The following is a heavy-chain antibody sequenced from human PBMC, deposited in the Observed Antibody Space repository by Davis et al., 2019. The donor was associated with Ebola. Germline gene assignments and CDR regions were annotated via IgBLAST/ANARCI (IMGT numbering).Heavy chain of an antibody. CDR1: GFTFSSYA. CDR2: ISGSGGST. J-gene: IGHJ4*02. CDR3: AKDRGMVITFGGVIVTYFDY. D-gene: IGHD3-16*02. V-gene: IGHV3-23*01. Sequence: GGSLRLSCAASGFTFSSYAMSWVRQAPGKGLEWVSAISGSGGSTYYADSVKGRFTISRDNSKNTLYLQMNSLRAEDTAVYYCAKDRGMVITFGGVIVTYFDYWGQGTLVTVSS.